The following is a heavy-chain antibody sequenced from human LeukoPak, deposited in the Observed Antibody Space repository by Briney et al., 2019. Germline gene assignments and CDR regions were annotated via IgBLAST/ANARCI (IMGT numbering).Heavy chain of an antibody. Sequence: SETLSLTCAVSGGSISTTTSYWGWIRQPPGKGLEWIGRIYYSGSTVYNPSLESRVTISVDTSKNQFSLKLTSVTAADTAVYYCARRVASPGRYYFDYWGQGTLVTVSS. V-gene: IGHV4-39*07. CDR3: ARRVASPGRYYFDY. CDR1: GGSISTTTSY. CDR2: IYYSGST. D-gene: IGHD6-13*01. J-gene: IGHJ4*02.